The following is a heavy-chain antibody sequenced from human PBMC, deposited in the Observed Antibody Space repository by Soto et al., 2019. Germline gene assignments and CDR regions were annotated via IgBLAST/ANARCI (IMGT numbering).Heavy chain of an antibody. D-gene: IGHD4-17*01. V-gene: IGHV4-31*03. J-gene: IGHJ4*01. Sequence: QVQLQESGPGLVKPSQTLSLTCTVSGGSISSGGYYWSWLRQHQGKGREWIGYIFYSGSTYYNPSLKSRVTIAVHTTKNHYALRLSSVTAADTAGYYCARVAVTISYYFDYWGQGNLVTVSS. CDR2: IFYSGST. CDR3: ARVAVTISYYFDY. CDR1: GGSISSGGYY.